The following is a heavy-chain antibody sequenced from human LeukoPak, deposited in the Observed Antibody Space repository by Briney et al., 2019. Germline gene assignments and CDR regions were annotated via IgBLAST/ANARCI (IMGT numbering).Heavy chain of an antibody. J-gene: IGHJ4*02. D-gene: IGHD3-10*01. Sequence: ASVKVSCKTSGYTFTDYYIHWVRQAPGQGLEFMGWVNPHSGGTSYAAKFRGRVTLTRDTSISTAYMELSRLRSDDTAVYYCARDITYYYGSGSYGYWGQGTLVTVSS. CDR3: ARDITYYYGSGSYGY. V-gene: IGHV1-2*02. CDR1: GYTFTDYY. CDR2: VNPHSGGT.